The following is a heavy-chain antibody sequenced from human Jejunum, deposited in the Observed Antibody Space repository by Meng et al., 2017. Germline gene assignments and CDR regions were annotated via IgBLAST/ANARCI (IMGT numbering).Heavy chain of an antibody. J-gene: IGHJ4*02. CDR1: GASLASVSHQ. D-gene: IGHD5-18*01. CDR3: AREVYLDTAMIIDS. CDR2: IYYDGNT. V-gene: IGHV4-30-4*01. Sequence: QVQLQESGAGMVKNSQTLSLNCTVSGASLASVSHQWTWIRQPPGKGLEYIGYIYYDGNTNYSPSLKSRVSISIDTSKNQFSLRLNSVTTADTAVYDCAREVYLDTAMIIDSWGPGTLVTVSS.